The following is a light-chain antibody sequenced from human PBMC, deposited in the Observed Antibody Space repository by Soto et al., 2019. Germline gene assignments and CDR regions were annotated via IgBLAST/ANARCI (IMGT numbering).Light chain of an antibody. V-gene: IGKV3-20*01. J-gene: IGKJ1*01. Sequence: EIVLTQSTGTLSLSPGERATLSCRASQSVSSSYLAWYQQKPGQAPRLLIYGASSRATGIPDRFSGSGSGTDFTLTISKLEPEDFAVYYCQQYGSSSTWTFGQGTKVDI. CDR3: QQYGSSSTWT. CDR2: GAS. CDR1: QSVSSSY.